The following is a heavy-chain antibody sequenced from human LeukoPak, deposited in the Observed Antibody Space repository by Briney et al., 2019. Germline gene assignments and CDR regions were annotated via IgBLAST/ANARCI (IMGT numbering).Heavy chain of an antibody. D-gene: IGHD3-22*01. Sequence: GGSLRLSCAASGFTFSKVWMNWVRQAPGKGLEWVGRIKSKPDGGTTDYAAPVKGRFTISRDDSKNTLYLQMNSLKTEDTAVYYCTARGYYYDDSGYPPLWYWGQGTLDTVSS. CDR2: IKSKPDGGTT. J-gene: IGHJ4*02. CDR3: TARGYYYDDSGYPPLWY. CDR1: GFTFSKVW. V-gene: IGHV3-15*01.